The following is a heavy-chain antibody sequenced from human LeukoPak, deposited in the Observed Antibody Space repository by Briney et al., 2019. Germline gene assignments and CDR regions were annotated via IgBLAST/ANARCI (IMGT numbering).Heavy chain of an antibody. J-gene: IGHJ4*02. Sequence: PGGSLRLSCAASGFTFSSYAMHWVRQAPGKGLEWVAVISYDGSNKYYADSVKGRFTISRDNSKNTLYLQMNSLRAEDTAVYYCARVGQLRYFDWLFYDYWGQGTLVTVSS. D-gene: IGHD3-9*01. V-gene: IGHV3-30*04. CDR3: ARVGQLRYFDWLFYDY. CDR2: ISYDGSNK. CDR1: GFTFSSYA.